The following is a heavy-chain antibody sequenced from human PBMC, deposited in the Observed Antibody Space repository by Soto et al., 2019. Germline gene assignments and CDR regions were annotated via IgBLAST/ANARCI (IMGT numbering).Heavy chain of an antibody. V-gene: IGHV4-59*01. CDR1: GGSMSEYF. CDR2: IYYLGST. J-gene: IGHJ4*02. D-gene: IGHD3-10*01. Sequence: SDTLSLTCSVSGGSMSEYFWSWIRQSPGKGLEWIGYIYYLGSTDYNPSLKSRVTISVDTSKRQFSLRLTSVTAADTAVYYCARDGYDGSGSPYPAYWGPGTQVTVSS. CDR3: ARDGYDGSGSPYPAY.